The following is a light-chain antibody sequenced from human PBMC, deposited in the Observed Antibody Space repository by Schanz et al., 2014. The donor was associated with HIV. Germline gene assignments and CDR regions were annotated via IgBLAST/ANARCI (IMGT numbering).Light chain of an antibody. Sequence: QSALTQPPSVSAASGQKVTISCSGSTSNIGNNYVSWYQQVPGRAPKLLIYDSNKRPSGIPDRFSASKSGASATLAIAGLQAGDEGDYFCGVWDSSLSAWVFGGGTKLTVL. CDR1: TSNIGNNY. V-gene: IGLV1-51*01. CDR3: GVWDSSLSAWV. CDR2: DSN. J-gene: IGLJ3*02.